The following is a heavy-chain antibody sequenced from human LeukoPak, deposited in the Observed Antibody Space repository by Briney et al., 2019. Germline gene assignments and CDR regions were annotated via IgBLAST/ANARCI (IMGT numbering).Heavy chain of an antibody. CDR1: GGSISRGHYD. CDR3: ARRHFDVLTGYRRVDP. D-gene: IGHD3-9*01. V-gene: IGHV4-39*01. CDR2: IYYSGST. Sequence: PSETLSLTCTVSGGSISRGHYDWDWIRQPPGKGLEWIGSIYYSGSTYFNPSLKSRVSISIYTSQNQCSLQVLSLADAATAVYYCARRHFDVLTGYRRVDPWGQGTLVTVSS. J-gene: IGHJ5*02.